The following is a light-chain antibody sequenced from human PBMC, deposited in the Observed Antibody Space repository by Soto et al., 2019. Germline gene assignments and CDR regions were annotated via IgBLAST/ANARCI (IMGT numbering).Light chain of an antibody. J-gene: IGKJ1*01. Sequence: EVGLTQSPATLSASSGEGITLSCRASQSIKNHLAWYQHKPGQAPRLLFYDASIRATGIPARFSAGGSRTEFTLVISNLQSEDAAVYYCQEYNARPPGTFGQGTKVEIK. CDR3: QEYNARPPGT. V-gene: IGKV3D-15*03. CDR2: DAS. CDR1: QSIKNH.